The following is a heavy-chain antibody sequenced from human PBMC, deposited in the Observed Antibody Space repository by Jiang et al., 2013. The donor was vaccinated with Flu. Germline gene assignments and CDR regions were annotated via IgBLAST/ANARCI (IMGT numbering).Heavy chain of an antibody. CDR2: MNPNSGNT. Sequence: GAEVKKPGASVKVSCKASGYTFTSYDINWVRQATGQGLEWMGWMNPNSGNTGYAQKFQGRVTMTRNTSISTAYMELSSLRSEDTAVYYCARGDVAATNWFDPWAEEPSXPSPQ. CDR1: GYTFTSYD. J-gene: IGHJ5*01. D-gene: IGHD6-13*01. CDR3: ARGDVAATNWFDP. V-gene: IGHV1-8*01.